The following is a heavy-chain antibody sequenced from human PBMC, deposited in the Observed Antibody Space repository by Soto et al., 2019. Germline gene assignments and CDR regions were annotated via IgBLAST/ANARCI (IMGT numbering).Heavy chain of an antibody. CDR2: ISCGGNT. CDR1: GGSISTTNYY. J-gene: IGHJ4*02. Sequence: SETLSLTCSVSGGSISTTNYYWAWIRHPPGKGLEWMGGISCGGNTYYNPSLKSRVTISLDTSKNQFSLKLSSVPAADTAVYSCARGQGYCSGGSCHHDYRGQGTPVTVYS. CDR3: ARGQGYCSGGSCHHDY. V-gene: IGHV4-39*07. D-gene: IGHD2-15*01.